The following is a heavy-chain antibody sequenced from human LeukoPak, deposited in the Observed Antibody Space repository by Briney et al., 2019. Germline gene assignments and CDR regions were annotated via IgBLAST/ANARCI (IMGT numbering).Heavy chain of an antibody. CDR3: TRDPSSDGGYFDS. D-gene: IGHD3-16*01. V-gene: IGHV4-59*01. CDR2: IYYSGNT. J-gene: IGHJ4*02. Sequence: PSESLSLTCTVSGGSMNSYFWNWIRQPPGKGLEWIVYIYYSGNTKYNPSLQSRVTISVDTSKNQFSLKLSSVTAADTAVYYCTRDPSSDGGYFDSWGQGTLVTVSS. CDR1: GGSMNSYF.